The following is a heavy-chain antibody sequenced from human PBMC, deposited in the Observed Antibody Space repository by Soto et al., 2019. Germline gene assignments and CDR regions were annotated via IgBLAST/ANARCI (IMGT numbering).Heavy chain of an antibody. CDR2: INPNSVGT. CDR3: AREPMVRAAHGFDI. Sequence: QVQLVQSGAEAKKPGASVKVSCKASGYTFTGHYMHWVRQAPGQGLEWMGWINPNSVGTNYAQKFQGRVTMTRDTSISTAYMELSRLRSDDTAVYYCAREPMVRAAHGFDIWGQGTMVTVSS. CDR1: GYTFTGHY. D-gene: IGHD3-10*01. J-gene: IGHJ3*02. V-gene: IGHV1-2*02.